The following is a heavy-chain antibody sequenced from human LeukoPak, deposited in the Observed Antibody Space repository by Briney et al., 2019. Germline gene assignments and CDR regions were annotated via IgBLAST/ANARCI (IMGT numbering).Heavy chain of an antibody. V-gene: IGHV4-34*01. D-gene: IGHD2-2*01. J-gene: IGHJ1*01. CDR2: INHSGST. CDR3: ASPSLLGYCSSTSCSGYFQH. CDR1: GGSFSGYY. Sequence: PSETLSLTCAVYGGSFSGYYWSWIRQPPGKGLEWIGEINHSGSTNYNPSLKSRVTISVDTSKNQFSLKLSSVTAADTAVYYCASPSLLGYCSSTSCSGYFQHWGQGTLVTVSS.